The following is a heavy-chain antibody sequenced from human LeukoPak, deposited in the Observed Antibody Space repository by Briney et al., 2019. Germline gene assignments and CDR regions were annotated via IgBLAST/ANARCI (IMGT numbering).Heavy chain of an antibody. J-gene: IGHJ4*02. CDR1: GGSISSYY. Sequence: SETLSLTCTVSGGSISSYYWSWIRQPPGKGLEWIGYIYYSGSTNYNPSLKSRVTISVDTSKNQFSLKLSSVTAADTAVYYCARGDYNFDYWGQGTLVTVSS. CDR2: IYYSGST. D-gene: IGHD4-11*01. V-gene: IGHV4-59*01. CDR3: ARGDYNFDY.